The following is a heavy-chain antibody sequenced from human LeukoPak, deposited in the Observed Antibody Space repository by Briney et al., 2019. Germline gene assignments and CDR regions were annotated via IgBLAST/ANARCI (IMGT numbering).Heavy chain of an antibody. J-gene: IGHJ4*02. V-gene: IGHV4-34*01. CDR2: INHSGST. CDR1: GGSFSGYY. CDR3: ARVLGYCSGGSCYESYFDY. D-gene: IGHD2-15*01. Sequence: SETLSLTCAVYGGSFSGYYWSWIRQPPGKGLEWIGEINHSGSTNYNPSLKSRVTISVDTSKNQFSLKLSSVTAADTAVYCCARVLGYCSGGSCYESYFDYWGQGTLVTVSS.